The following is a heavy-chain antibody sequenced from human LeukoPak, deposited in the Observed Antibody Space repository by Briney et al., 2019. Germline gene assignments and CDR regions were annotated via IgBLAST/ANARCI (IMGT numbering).Heavy chain of an antibody. Sequence: GASVKVSCKASGYTFTGYYMHWVRQAPGQGLEWMGIINPSGGSTSYAQKFQGRVTMTRDTSTSTVYMELSSLRSEDTAVYYCARGGRVLWFGELLYLVGFDPWGQGTLVTVSS. V-gene: IGHV1-46*01. CDR3: ARGGRVLWFGELLYLVGFDP. CDR2: INPSGGST. D-gene: IGHD3-10*01. J-gene: IGHJ5*02. CDR1: GYTFTGYY.